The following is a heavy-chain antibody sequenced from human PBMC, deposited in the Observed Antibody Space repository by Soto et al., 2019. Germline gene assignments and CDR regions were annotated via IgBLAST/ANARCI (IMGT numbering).Heavy chain of an antibody. V-gene: IGHV3-23*01. CDR2: ITDSGFST. J-gene: IGHJ5*02. CDR1: GFTFSSYG. CDR3: AKELGKAATEPFDP. Sequence: GGSLRLSCAASGFTFSSYGMHWVRQAPGKGLEWVSAITDSGFSTFYSDSVKGRFTISRDNSKNTLFLQMNSLRVEDTAVYYCAKELGKAATEPFDPWGQGTLVTVSS. D-gene: IGHD6-13*01.